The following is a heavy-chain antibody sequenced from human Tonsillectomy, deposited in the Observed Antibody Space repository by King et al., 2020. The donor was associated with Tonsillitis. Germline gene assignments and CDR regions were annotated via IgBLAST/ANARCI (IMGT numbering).Heavy chain of an antibody. CDR3: AKRAAYDILTGYYPYYFDY. Sequence: VQLVESGGGVVQPGRSLRLSCAASGFTFSSYGMHWVRQAPGKGLEWVAVISHDGSNKYYAESVKGRFTISRDSSKNTLYLQMNSLRAEDTAVYYCAKRAAYDILTGYYPYYFDYWGQGTLVTVSS. CDR2: ISHDGSNK. J-gene: IGHJ4*02. D-gene: IGHD3-9*01. CDR1: GFTFSSYG. V-gene: IGHV3-30*18.